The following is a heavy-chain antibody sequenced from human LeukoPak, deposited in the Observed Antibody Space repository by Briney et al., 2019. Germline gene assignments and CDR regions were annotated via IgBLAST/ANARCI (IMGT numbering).Heavy chain of an antibody. CDR2: ISYDGSNK. D-gene: IGHD1-1*01. J-gene: IGHJ4*02. CDR3: ARNEESYYFDY. Sequence: PGGSLRLSCAASGFTFSSYAMHWVRQAPGKGLEWVAVISYDGSNKYYADSVKGRFTISRDNSKNTLYLQMNSLRAEDTAVYYCARNEESYYFDYWGQGTLVTVSS. CDR1: GFTFSSYA. V-gene: IGHV3-30-3*01.